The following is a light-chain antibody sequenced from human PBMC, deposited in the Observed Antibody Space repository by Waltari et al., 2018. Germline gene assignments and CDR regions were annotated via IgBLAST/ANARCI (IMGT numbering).Light chain of an antibody. CDR2: WAS. V-gene: IGKV4-1*01. CDR3: QQYHSFPYT. Sequence: DIVMTQSPDSLAVSLGERATINCKSGQRVLYSSHNKDYLAWYQQKPGQPPKLLFYWASTREAGVPDRFSGSGSGTDFTLTISSLQAEDVAVYYCQQYHSFPYTFGQGTKLEIK. CDR1: QRVLYSSHNKDY. J-gene: IGKJ2*01.